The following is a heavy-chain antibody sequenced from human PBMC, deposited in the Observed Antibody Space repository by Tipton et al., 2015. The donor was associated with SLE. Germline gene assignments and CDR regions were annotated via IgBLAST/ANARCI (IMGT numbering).Heavy chain of an antibody. J-gene: IGHJ3*01. CDR1: DYSISSGYY. CDR3: ARGVYEDAFDV. CDR2: IYHTGRT. V-gene: IGHV4-38-2*01. Sequence: TLSLTCDVSDYSISSGYYWGWIRQPPGKGLEWIGRIYHTGRTYYNPSLKSRVTISLDMSNNQFSLLLSSVTAADTAVYYCARGVYEDAFDVWGQGTMVTVSS. D-gene: IGHD2/OR15-2a*01.